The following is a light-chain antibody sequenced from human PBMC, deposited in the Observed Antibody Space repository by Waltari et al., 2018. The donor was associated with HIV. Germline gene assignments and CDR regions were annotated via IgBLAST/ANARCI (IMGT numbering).Light chain of an antibody. J-gene: IGLJ2*01. CDR3: SLYTSISAVV. Sequence: QSALTQPPSVSGSPGQSVTISCTGTSSDVGSYNSVSCYQQPPGTAPKLMIYEVSSRPSGVHDRFSGSNSGTAASLTISVLQADDEADYYCSLYTSISAVVFGGGTKLTVL. CDR1: SSDVGSYNS. CDR2: EVS. V-gene: IGLV2-18*01.